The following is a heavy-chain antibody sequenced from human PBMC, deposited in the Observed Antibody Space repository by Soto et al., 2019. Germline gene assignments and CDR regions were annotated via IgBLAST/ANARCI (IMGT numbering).Heavy chain of an antibody. CDR3: ARLGYCSGGSCYSTHYYYYYMDV. Sequence: PSETLSLTCTVSGGSISSYYWSWIRQPPGKGLEWIGYIYYSGSTNYNPSLKSRVTISVDTSKNQFSLKLSSVTAADTAVYYCARLGYCSGGSCYSTHYYYYYMDVWGKGTTVTVSS. CDR1: GGSISSYY. CDR2: IYYSGST. V-gene: IGHV4-59*08. J-gene: IGHJ6*03. D-gene: IGHD2-15*01.